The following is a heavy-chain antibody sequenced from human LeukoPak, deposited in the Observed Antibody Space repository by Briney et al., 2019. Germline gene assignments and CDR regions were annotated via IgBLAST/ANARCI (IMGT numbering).Heavy chain of an antibody. J-gene: IGHJ5*02. CDR1: GGSISSYY. CDR3: ARDKGTYCEGDCPPGVFDT. Sequence: SETLSLTCTVSGGSISSYYWSWIRQPPGKGLEWIGNVHYTGTTYYNPSLKSRVTISLDTSQNLFSLKLTSVTAADTAVYYCARDKGTYCEGDCPPGVFDTWGQGILVTVSS. CDR2: VHYTGTT. D-gene: IGHD2-21*02. V-gene: IGHV4-59*12.